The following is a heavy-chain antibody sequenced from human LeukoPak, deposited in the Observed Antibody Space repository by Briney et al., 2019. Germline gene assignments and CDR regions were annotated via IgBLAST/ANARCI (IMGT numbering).Heavy chain of an antibody. Sequence: GASVKVSCKASGGTFSSYAISWVRQAPGQGLEWMGGIIPIFGTANYAQKFQGRVTITTDESTSTAYMELSSLRSEDTAVYYCARGRVFGQLVAAYYYYYYMDVWGKGTTVTVSS. CDR1: GGTFSSYA. CDR3: ARGRVFGQLVAAYYYYYYMDV. CDR2: IIPIFGTA. D-gene: IGHD6-6*01. V-gene: IGHV1-69*05. J-gene: IGHJ6*03.